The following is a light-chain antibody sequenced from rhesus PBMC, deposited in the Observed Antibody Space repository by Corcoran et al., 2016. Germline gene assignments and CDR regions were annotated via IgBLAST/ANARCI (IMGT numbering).Light chain of an antibody. V-gene: IGKV1-25*01. CDR1: QGMSSD. CDR3: TQHNSYPLT. Sequence: DIQMTQSPSSLSASVGDTVTITCRASQGMSSDLVWYQQKPGKAPKLLIYKASTLQSGVPSRCSGSGSGTEFTLTISTLQPEDFATYYCTQHNSYPLTFGGGTKVEIK. J-gene: IGKJ4*01. CDR2: KAS.